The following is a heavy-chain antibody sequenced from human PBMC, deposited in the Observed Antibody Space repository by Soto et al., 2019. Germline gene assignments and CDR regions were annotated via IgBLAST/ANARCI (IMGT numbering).Heavy chain of an antibody. D-gene: IGHD4-17*01. V-gene: IGHV3-30*18. J-gene: IGHJ4*02. CDR2: ISYDGSNK. Sequence: PGGSLRLSCAASGFTFSSYGMHWVRQAPGKGLEWVAVISYDGSNKYYADSVKGRFTISRDNSKNTLYLQMNSLRAEDTAVYYCAKDWTTTGLEGDNWGQGTLVTVSS. CDR3: AKDWTTTGLEGDN. CDR1: GFTFSSYG.